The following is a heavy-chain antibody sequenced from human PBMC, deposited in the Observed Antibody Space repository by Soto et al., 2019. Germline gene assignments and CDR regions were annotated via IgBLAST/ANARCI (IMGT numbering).Heavy chain of an antibody. CDR2: VYYLGST. Sequence: SETLSLTCSVSGGSMSEYFWSWIRQSPERGLEWIGYVYYLGSTDYNPSLKSRVTISVDTSKRQFSPRLSSVTAADAAIYYCARDGYDGSGSPYPAYWGPGTQVTVSS. J-gene: IGHJ4*02. CDR3: ARDGYDGSGSPYPAY. CDR1: GGSMSEYF. V-gene: IGHV4-59*01. D-gene: IGHD3-10*01.